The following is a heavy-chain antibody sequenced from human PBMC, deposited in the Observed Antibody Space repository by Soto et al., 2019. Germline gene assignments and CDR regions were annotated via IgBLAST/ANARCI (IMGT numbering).Heavy chain of an antibody. CDR2: IIPIFGTA. V-gene: IGHV1-69*13. CDR1: GGTFSSYA. J-gene: IGHJ6*02. D-gene: IGHD6-13*01. Sequence: SVKVSCKASGGTFSSYAISWVRQAPGQGLEWMGGIIPIFGTANYAQKFQGRVTITAAESTSTAYMELSSLRSEDTAVYYCAIGTAAGTLDIRGYYGMDVWGQGTTVTVSS. CDR3: AIGTAAGTLDIRGYYGMDV.